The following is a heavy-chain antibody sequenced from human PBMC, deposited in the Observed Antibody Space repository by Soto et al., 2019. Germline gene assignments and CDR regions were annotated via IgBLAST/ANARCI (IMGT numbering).Heavy chain of an antibody. Sequence: QVQLVQSGAEVKKPGSSVKVSCKTSGGTFSAYPFNWVRQAPGQGLEWMGRIIPILDITDYSQNFQGRVTITADKSTNTAYMDLTSLRSEDTAMYFCAKGADSSGLESAFDLWGQGTLITVSS. CDR3: AKGADSSGLESAFDL. J-gene: IGHJ3*01. CDR1: GGTFSAYP. V-gene: IGHV1-69*02. CDR2: IIPILDIT. D-gene: IGHD3-22*01.